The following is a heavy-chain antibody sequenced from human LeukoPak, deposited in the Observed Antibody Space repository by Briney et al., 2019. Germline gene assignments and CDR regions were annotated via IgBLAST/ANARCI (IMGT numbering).Heavy chain of an antibody. Sequence: GGSLRLSCAASRFTFSYYSMNWVRQAPGKGLEWVSSIISSSNFMSYADSVKGRFTISRENAKNSLYLQMNSLRAEDTAVYFCARDGDSSGWRYYFDYWGQGTLVTVSS. CDR1: RFTFSYYS. CDR2: IISSSNFM. V-gene: IGHV3-21*01. D-gene: IGHD6-19*01. CDR3: ARDGDSSGWRYYFDY. J-gene: IGHJ4*02.